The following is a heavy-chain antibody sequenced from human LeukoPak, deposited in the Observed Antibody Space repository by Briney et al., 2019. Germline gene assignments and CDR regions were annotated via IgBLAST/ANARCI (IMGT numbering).Heavy chain of an antibody. CDR2: ISYDGSNK. D-gene: IGHD4-17*01. J-gene: IGHJ3*02. V-gene: IGHV3-30*18. CDR3: AKNYGDYLTDAFDI. CDR1: GFTFSSYG. Sequence: GGSLRLSCAASGFTFSSYGMHWVRQAPGKGLEWVAVISYDGSNKYYADSVKGRFTISRDNSKNTLYLQMNSLRAEDTAVYYCAKNYGDYLTDAFDIWGRGTMVTVSS.